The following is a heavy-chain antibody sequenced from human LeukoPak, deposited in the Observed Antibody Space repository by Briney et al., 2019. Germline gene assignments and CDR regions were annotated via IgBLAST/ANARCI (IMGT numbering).Heavy chain of an antibody. V-gene: IGHV7-4-1*02. D-gene: IGHD6-13*01. CDR2: INTNTRNP. CDR1: GYTFNSYA. CDR3: ARDMDIAAAGGFGDY. J-gene: IGHJ4*02. Sequence: ASVKVSCKASGYTFNSYALDWVRQAPGQGLEWMGWINTNTRNPTYAQGFTGRFVFSLDTSVSTAYLQISSLKAEDTAVYYCARDMDIAAAGGFGDYWGQGTLVTVSS.